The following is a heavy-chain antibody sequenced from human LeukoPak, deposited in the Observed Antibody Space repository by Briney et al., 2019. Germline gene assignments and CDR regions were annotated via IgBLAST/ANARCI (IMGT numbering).Heavy chain of an antibody. CDR2: ISDNGYST. CDR3: AKDPHSSNWYGYNWFDP. J-gene: IGHJ5*02. V-gene: IGHV3-23*01. D-gene: IGHD6-13*01. Sequence: PGGSLRLSCAASGFTFSSYAMSWVRQAPGKGLEWVSAISDNGYSTYYADSVKGRFTISRDNSKNTLYLQMYSLRAEDTAVYYCAKDPHSSNWYGYNWFDPWGQGTLVTVSS. CDR1: GFTFSSYA.